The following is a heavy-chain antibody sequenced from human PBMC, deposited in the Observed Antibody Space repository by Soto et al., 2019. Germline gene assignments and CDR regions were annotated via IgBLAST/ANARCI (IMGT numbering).Heavy chain of an antibody. J-gene: IGHJ5*02. V-gene: IGHV4-39*01. Sequence: PSETLSLTCTVSGGSISSSSYYWGWIRQPPGKGLEWIGSIYYSGSTYYNPSLKSRVTISVDTSKNQFSLKLSSVTAADTAVYYCARIGQQWLVRSWWSDPWGQGTLVTVSS. CDR3: ARIGQQWLVRSWWSDP. D-gene: IGHD6-19*01. CDR1: GGSISSSSYY. CDR2: IYYSGST.